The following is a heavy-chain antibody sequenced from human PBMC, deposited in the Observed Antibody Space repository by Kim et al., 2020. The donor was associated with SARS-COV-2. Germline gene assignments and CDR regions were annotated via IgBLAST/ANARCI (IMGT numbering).Heavy chain of an antibody. Sequence: GGSLRLSCAASGFTFDDYAMHWVRQAPGKGLEWVSLISGDGGSTYYADSVKGRFTISRDNSKNSLYLQMNSLRTEDTALYYCAKEGSRRAYYDYVWGSYRATTGYFQHWGQGTLVTVSS. V-gene: IGHV3-43*02. CDR2: ISGDGGST. CDR1: GFTFDDYA. J-gene: IGHJ1*01. D-gene: IGHD3-16*02. CDR3: AKEGSRRAYYDYVWGSYRATTGYFQH.